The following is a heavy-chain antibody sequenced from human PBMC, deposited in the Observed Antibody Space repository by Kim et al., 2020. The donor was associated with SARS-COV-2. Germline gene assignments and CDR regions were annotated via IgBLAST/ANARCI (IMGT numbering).Heavy chain of an antibody. D-gene: IGHD5-12*01. CDR2: ISSSSDDR. V-gene: IGHV3-48*02. CDR3: ARVPPKTGNTGYHIDC. CDR1: GFSFTTYG. Sequence: GGSLRLSCAASGFSFTTYGMNWVRQAPGKGLEWVSYISSSSDDRYYADSVQGRFTISRDNAENSLYLQMNSLRDEDTAVYYCARVPPKTGNTGYHIDCWGQGTLVTVSS. J-gene: IGHJ4*02.